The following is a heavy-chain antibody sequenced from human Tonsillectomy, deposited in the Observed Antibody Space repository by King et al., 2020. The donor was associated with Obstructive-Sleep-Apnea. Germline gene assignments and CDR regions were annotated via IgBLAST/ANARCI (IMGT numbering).Heavy chain of an antibody. J-gene: IGHJ3*02. D-gene: IGHD2-2*01. CDR1: GFTFNTYG. V-gene: IGHV3-30*02. CDR3: AKDRRDQLLSNDALDI. CDR2: IRFDGRYK. Sequence: VQLVESGGGVVQPGGSLRLSCAASGFTFNTYGMHWVRQAPGKGLEWVAFIRFDGRYKTYADSVKGRFTISRDNSKNTLFLQMNSLRGEDTAVYFCAKDRRDQLLSNDALDIWGQGTTVTVFS.